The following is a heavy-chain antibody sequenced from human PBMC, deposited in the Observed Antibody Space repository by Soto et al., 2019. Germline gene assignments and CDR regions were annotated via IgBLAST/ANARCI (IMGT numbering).Heavy chain of an antibody. J-gene: IGHJ5*02. CDR2: IYYSGST. D-gene: IGHD6-13*01. Sequence: PSETLSLTCTVSGGSISSGGYYLICIRQHPGKGLEWIGYIYYSGSTYYSPSLKSRVTISVDTSKNQFSLKLSSVTAADTAVYYCARDRKAAAHPGTNWFDPWGQGTLVTVSS. CDR1: GGSISSGGYY. V-gene: IGHV4-31*03. CDR3: ARDRKAAAHPGTNWFDP.